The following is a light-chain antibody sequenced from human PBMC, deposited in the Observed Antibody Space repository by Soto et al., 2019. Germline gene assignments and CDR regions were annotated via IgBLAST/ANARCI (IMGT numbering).Light chain of an antibody. CDR2: DVS. V-gene: IGLV2-14*01. Sequence: QSALTQPASVSVSPGQSITISCTGTSSDVGGYNYVSWYQQHPGKAPKLMIYDVSNRPSGVSNRFSGSKSGNTASLTISELQAEDEADYYCSSYTSSSTLVVFGTGTKLTVL. J-gene: IGLJ1*01. CDR1: SSDVGGYNY. CDR3: SSYTSSSTLVV.